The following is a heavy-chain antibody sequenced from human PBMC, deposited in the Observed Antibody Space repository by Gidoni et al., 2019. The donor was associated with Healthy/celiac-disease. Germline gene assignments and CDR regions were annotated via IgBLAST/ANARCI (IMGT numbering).Heavy chain of an antibody. Sequence: EVQLVESGGGLVRPGGSVRLSCPASGFTFRRYWMHWVRQAPGKGLVWVSRINSDGSSTSYADSVKGRFTITRDNAKNTLYLQMNSLRAEDTAVYYCARDWAAAGIRLPDYWGQGTLVTVSS. CDR1: GFTFRRYW. CDR2: INSDGSST. V-gene: IGHV3-74*01. D-gene: IGHD6-13*01. CDR3: ARDWAAAGIRLPDY. J-gene: IGHJ4*02.